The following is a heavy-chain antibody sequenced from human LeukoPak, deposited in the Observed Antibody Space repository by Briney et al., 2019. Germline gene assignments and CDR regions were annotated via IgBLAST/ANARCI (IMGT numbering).Heavy chain of an antibody. CDR1: GYTFTGYY. CDR3: ARSTRYNWNYVGY. V-gene: IGHV1-2*02. CDR2: INPNSGGT. Sequence: ASVKVSCKASGYTFTGYYMHWVRPAPGQGLEWMGWINPNSGGTNYAQKFQGRVTMTRDTSISTAYMELSRLRSDDTAVYYCARSTRYNWNYVGYWGQGTLVTVSS. D-gene: IGHD1-20*01. J-gene: IGHJ4*02.